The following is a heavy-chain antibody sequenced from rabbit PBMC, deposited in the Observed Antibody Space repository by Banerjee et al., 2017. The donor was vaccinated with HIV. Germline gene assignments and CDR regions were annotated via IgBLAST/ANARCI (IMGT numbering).Heavy chain of an antibody. CDR2: IYNGSSGTT. D-gene: IGHD7-1*01. CDR3: ASGDAVYNIYRISYFKL. Sequence: QSLEESGGDLVKPGASLTLTCTASGFSFSSSYYMCWVRQAPGKGPEWIACIYNGSSGTTYYASWAKGRFTISKTSPTTVTLQMTSLTAADTATYFCASGDAVYNIYRISYFKLWGQGTLVTVS. J-gene: IGHJ4*01. V-gene: IGHV1S40*01. CDR1: GFSFSSSYY.